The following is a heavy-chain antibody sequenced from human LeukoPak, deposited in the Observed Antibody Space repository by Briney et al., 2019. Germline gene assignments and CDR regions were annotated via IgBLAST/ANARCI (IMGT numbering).Heavy chain of an antibody. CDR2: INWDDDK. CDR3: ARGGTGYLNY. Sequence: SGPTLVNPTQTLTLTCTFSGFSLSTSGMCVSWIRQPPGKALEWLARINWDDDKYYSTSLKTRLTITQDTSKNQVVLTMTNVAPVDTATYYCARGGTGYLNYWGQGTLVTVSS. J-gene: IGHJ4*02. V-gene: IGHV2-70*11. CDR1: GFSLSTSGMC. D-gene: IGHD3/OR15-3a*01.